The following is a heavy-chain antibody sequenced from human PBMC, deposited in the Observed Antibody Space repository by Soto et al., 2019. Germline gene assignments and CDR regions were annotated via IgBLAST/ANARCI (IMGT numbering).Heavy chain of an antibody. CDR3: ARVPSP. V-gene: IGHV4-30-2*01. CDR1: GGSISSGGYS. J-gene: IGHJ5*02. CDR2: IYHSGST. Sequence: QLQLQESGSGLVKPSQTLSLTCAVSGGSISSGGYSWSWIRQPPGKGLEWIGYIYHSGSTYYNPXLXSXXTISVDRSKTQFSLQLSSVTAADTAVYYCARVPSPWGQGTLVTVSS.